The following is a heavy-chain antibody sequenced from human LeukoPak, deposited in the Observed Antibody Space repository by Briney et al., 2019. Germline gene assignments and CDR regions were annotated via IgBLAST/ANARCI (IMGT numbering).Heavy chain of an antibody. Sequence: SETLSLTCTVSGGSISTHYWSWIRQPPGKGLEWIGYIYYYGSTNYNPSLKSRVTMSVDTSKNQFSLKLSSVTAADTAMYYCARALRLWGGNSGIAFDIWGQGTMVTVSS. CDR3: ARALRLWGGNSGIAFDI. J-gene: IGHJ3*02. V-gene: IGHV4-59*08. CDR2: IYYYGST. D-gene: IGHD4-23*01. CDR1: GGSISTHY.